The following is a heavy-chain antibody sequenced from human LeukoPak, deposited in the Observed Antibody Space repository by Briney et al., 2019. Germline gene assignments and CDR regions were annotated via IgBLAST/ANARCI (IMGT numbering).Heavy chain of an antibody. D-gene: IGHD6-6*01. CDR1: GFTVSSNY. CDR3: ARDPIEYSSSSFDY. J-gene: IGHJ4*02. CDR2: INSDGSST. V-gene: IGHV3-74*01. Sequence: GGSLRLSCAASGFTVSSNYMSWVRQAPGKGLEWVSRINSDGSSTSYADSVKGRFTISRDNAKNTLYLQMNSLRAEDTAVYYCARDPIEYSSSSFDYWGQGTLVTVSS.